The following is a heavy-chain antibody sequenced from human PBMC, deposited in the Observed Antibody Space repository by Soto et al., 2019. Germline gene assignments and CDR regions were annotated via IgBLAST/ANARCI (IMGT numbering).Heavy chain of an antibody. CDR2: AKGKDDGGTT. D-gene: IGHD2-15*01. J-gene: IGHJ4*02. Sequence: EVQLVESGGGFVNPGGSIRLSCAASGFTFSIAWMTWVRQAPGKALEWVGRAKGKDDGGTTDYAAPVKDRFIISRDDTKSTLYLQMNSLIIEDTAGDYCAAVDVVDGVAASIGYWGQGTLVTVSS. V-gene: IGHV3-15*01. CDR1: GFTFSIAW. CDR3: AAVDVVDGVAASIGY.